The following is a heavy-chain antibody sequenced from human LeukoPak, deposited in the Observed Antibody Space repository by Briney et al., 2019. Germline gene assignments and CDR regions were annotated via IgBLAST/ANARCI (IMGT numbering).Heavy chain of an antibody. D-gene: IGHD4-17*01. CDR2: ISYDGSDK. V-gene: IGHV3-30*18. Sequence: GGSLRLSCAASGFTFSSYAMSWVRQAPGKGLEWVAVISYDGSDKYYVDSVKGRFTISRDNSKNTLYLQMNSLRDEDAAVYYCTKRRDYGDYSLDYWGQGTLVTVSS. CDR1: GFTFSSYA. J-gene: IGHJ4*02. CDR3: TKRRDYGDYSLDY.